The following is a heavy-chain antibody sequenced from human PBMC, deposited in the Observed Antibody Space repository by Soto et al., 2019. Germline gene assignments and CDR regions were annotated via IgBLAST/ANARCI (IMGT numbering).Heavy chain of an antibody. CDR2: IYYSGST. CDR1: GGSISSYY. Sequence: SETLSLTCTVSGGSISSYYWSWIRQPPGKGLEWIGYIYYSGSTNYNPSLKSRVTISVDTSKNQFSLKLSSVTAADTAVYYCTVVVTAMFLGWFDPWGQGTLVTVSS. J-gene: IGHJ5*02. D-gene: IGHD2-21*02. CDR3: TVVVTAMFLGWFDP. V-gene: IGHV4-59*12.